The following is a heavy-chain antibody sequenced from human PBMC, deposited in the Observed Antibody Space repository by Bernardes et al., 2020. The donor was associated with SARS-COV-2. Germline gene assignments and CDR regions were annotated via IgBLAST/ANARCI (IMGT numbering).Heavy chain of an antibody. D-gene: IGHD6-19*01. CDR2: INQHGSEN. J-gene: IGHJ4*02. CDR1: GFTFSIHR. CDR3: ARDGYDSGIYFDY. V-gene: IGHV3-7*01. Sequence: GGSLRLSCAASGFTFSIHRMSWVRQAPGKGLEWVANINQHGSENNYVGSVKGRFTISRDNAKNSLYLQMNTLRAEDTAVYYCARDGYDSGIYFDYWGQGTLVTVSS.